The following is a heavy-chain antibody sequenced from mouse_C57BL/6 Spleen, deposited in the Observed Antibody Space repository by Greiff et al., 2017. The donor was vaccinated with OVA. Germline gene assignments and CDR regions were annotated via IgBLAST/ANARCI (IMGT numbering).Heavy chain of an antibody. V-gene: IGHV5-4*03. CDR3: ARAYYSNSYYFGY. D-gene: IGHD2-5*01. CDR1: GFTFSSYA. J-gene: IGHJ2*01. Sequence: EVKLMESGGGLVKPGGSLKLSCAASGFTFSSYAMSWVRQTPEKRLEWVATISDGGSYTYYPDNVKGRFTISRDNAKNNLYLQMSHLKSEETAMYYCARAYYSNSYYFGYWGQGTTLTVSS. CDR2: ISDGGSYT.